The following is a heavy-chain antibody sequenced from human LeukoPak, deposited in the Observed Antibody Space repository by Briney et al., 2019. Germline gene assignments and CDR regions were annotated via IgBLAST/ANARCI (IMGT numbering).Heavy chain of an antibody. CDR1: GGSISSYSYY. CDR3: ARAGVELRRALFDY. J-gene: IGHJ4*02. CDR2: IYSSGST. Sequence: SETLSLTCTVSGGSISSYSYYWGWIRQPPGKGLEWIGYIYSSGSTNYNPSLKSRVTISVATSKNQFSLKLSSVTAADTAVYYCARAGVELRRALFDYWGQGTLVTVSS. V-gene: IGHV4-61*01. D-gene: IGHD3-3*01.